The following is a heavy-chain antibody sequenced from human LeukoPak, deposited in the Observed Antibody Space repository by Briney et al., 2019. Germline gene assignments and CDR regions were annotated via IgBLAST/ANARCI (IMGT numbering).Heavy chain of an antibody. V-gene: IGHV3-15*07. CDR2: IRSETHGGTT. J-gene: IGHJ4*02. D-gene: IGHD6-19*01. CDR1: GVTLSNIW. Sequence: GGSLRLSCAVSGVTLSNIWMNWVRQAPGKGLEWVGLIRSETHGGTTDYAAPVKGRFTISRDDSKNTLNLQMNSLEAEDTAVYYCAQGSGQHYEYWGQGALVTVSS. CDR3: AQGSGQHYEY.